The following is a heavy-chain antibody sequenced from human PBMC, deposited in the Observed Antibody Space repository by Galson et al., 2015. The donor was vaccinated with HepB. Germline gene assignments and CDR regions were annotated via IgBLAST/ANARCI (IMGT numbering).Heavy chain of an antibody. CDR3: ARCEGSYTSPFDY. CDR2: IYYSGST. J-gene: IGHJ4*02. Sequence: TLSLTCAVSGGSISSGGYSWSWIRQPPGKGLEWIGYIYYSGSTYYNPSLKSRVTISVDTSKNQFSLKLSSVTAADTAVYYCARCEGSYTSPFDYWGQGTLVTVSS. D-gene: IGHD1-26*01. CDR1: GGSISSGGYS. V-gene: IGHV4-30-4*07.